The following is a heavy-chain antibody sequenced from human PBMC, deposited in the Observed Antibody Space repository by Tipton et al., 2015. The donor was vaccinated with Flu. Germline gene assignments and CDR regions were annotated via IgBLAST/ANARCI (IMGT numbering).Heavy chain of an antibody. J-gene: IGHJ6*02. Sequence: SLRLSCAASGFTFSSYWMSWVRQAPGKGLEWVANIKQDGSEKYYVDSVKGRFTISRDNAKNSLYLQMNSLRAEDTAVYYCARDGYDFWSGYEDVWGQGTTVTVSS. D-gene: IGHD3-3*01. V-gene: IGHV3-7*01. CDR1: GFTFSSYW. CDR3: ARDGYDFWSGYEDV. CDR2: IKQDGSEK.